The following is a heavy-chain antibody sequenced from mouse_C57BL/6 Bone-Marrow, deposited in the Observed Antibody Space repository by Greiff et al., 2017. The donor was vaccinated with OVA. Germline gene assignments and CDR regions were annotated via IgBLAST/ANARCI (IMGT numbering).Heavy chain of an antibody. D-gene: IGHD2-5*01. J-gene: IGHJ2*01. CDR1: GYTFTSYW. CDR2: IDPSDSYT. CDR3: ALHSSIYSNYEVDY. V-gene: IGHV1-59*01. Sequence: QVQLQQPGAELVRPGTSVKLSCKASGYTFTSYWMHWVKQRPGQGLEWIGVIDPSDSYTNYNQKFKGKATLTVDTSSSTAYMQLSSLTSEDSAVYYCALHSSIYSNYEVDYWGQGTTLTVSS.